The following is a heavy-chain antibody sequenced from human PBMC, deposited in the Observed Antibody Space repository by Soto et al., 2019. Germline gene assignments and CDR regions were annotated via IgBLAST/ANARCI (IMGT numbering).Heavy chain of an antibody. J-gene: IGHJ3*02. D-gene: IGHD3-16*01. CDR3: GSLNKCAWHGDAFDI. V-gene: IGHV3-7*01. CDR1: GFTFSRYW. Sequence: EVQLVESGGGLVQPGGSLRLSCAAAGFTFSRYWMSWVRQAPGKGLELVANIKGDGSEIYYVDSVKGRFTISRDNAKNSLYLQMNSLRVEDTAVDYCGSLNKCAWHGDAFDIWGQGTMVTVSS. CDR2: IKGDGSEI.